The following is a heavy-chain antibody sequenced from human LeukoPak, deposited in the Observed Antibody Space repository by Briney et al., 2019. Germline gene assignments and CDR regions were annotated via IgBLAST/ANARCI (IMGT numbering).Heavy chain of an antibody. CDR2: ISSSGSTI. V-gene: IGHV3-48*03. CDR1: GFTFSSYE. Sequence: GGSLRLSCAASGFTFSSYEMNWVRQAPGKGLEWVSYISSSGSTIDYADSVKGRFTISRDNAKNTLFLQMNSLRAEDTAVYYCARDREAAADLGYWGQGTLVMVSS. J-gene: IGHJ4*02. D-gene: IGHD6-13*01. CDR3: ARDREAAADLGY.